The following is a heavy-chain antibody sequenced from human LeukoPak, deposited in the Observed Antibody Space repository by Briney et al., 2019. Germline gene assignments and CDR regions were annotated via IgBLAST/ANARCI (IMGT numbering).Heavy chain of an antibody. V-gene: IGHV3-7*01. D-gene: IGHD6-13*01. CDR2: IKQDGSEK. J-gene: IGHJ6*02. CDR3: ARDPRGYSSSWWYYYYGMDV. Sequence: GGSLRLSCAASGFTFSSYWMSWVRQAPGKGLEWVANIKQDGSEKYYVDSVKGRFTISRDNAKNSLYLQMNSLRAEDTAVYYCARDPRGYSSSWWYYYYGMDVWGQGTTVTVSS. CDR1: GFTFSSYW.